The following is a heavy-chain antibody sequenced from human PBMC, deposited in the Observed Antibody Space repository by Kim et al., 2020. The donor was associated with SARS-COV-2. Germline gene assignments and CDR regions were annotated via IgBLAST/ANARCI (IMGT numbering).Heavy chain of an antibody. CDR2: INHSGST. J-gene: IGHJ4*02. V-gene: IGHV4-34*01. CDR1: GGSFSGYY. CDR3: ARVRSWFDY. Sequence: SETLSLTCAVYGGSFSGYYWSWIRQPPGKGLEWIGEINHSGSTNYNPSLKSRVIISVDTSKNQFSLKLSSVTAADTAVYYCARVRSWFDYWGQGTLVTVSS.